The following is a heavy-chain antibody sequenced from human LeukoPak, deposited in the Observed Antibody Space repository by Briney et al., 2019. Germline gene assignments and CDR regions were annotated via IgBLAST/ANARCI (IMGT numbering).Heavy chain of an antibody. CDR1: GFTFSSYA. Sequence: PGVSLRLSCSASGFTFSSYAMHWVRQAPGKGLEYVSAISSNGGSTYYADSVKGRFTISRDNSKNTLYLQMSSLRTEDTAVYYCVKEGFTIFGVDNGFDYWGQGTLVTVSS. CDR3: VKEGFTIFGVDNGFDY. D-gene: IGHD3-3*01. J-gene: IGHJ4*02. V-gene: IGHV3-64D*09. CDR2: ISSNGGST.